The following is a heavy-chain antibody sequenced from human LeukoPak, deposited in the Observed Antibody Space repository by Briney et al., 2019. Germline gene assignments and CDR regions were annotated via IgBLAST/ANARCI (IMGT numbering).Heavy chain of an antibody. V-gene: IGHV4-59*01. CDR3: ARSYSSGFFDY. D-gene: IGHD6-25*01. J-gene: IGHJ4*02. CDR2: IYYSGST. CDR1: GGSISSYY. Sequence: PSETLSLTCIVSGGSISSYYWSWIRQPPGKGLEWIGYIYYSGSTNYNPSLKSRATISVDTSKNQFSLRLISVTSADTAVYYCARSYSSGFFDYWGQGTLVTVSS.